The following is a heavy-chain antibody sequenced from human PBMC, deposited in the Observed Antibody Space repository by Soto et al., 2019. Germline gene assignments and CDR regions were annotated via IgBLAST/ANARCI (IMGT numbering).Heavy chain of an antibody. CDR2: INDSGST. CDR3: ARDKITGLFDY. J-gene: IGHJ4*02. CDR1: GGSFSGYY. Sequence: QVQLQQWGAGLLKPSETLSLTCAVYGGSFSGYYWTWIRQPPGTGLEWIGEINDSGSTNYNPSLKSRVTISVDTSKNQFSLNLTSVTAADTAVYNCARDKITGLFDYWGQGTLVTVSS. V-gene: IGHV4-34*01. D-gene: IGHD2-8*02.